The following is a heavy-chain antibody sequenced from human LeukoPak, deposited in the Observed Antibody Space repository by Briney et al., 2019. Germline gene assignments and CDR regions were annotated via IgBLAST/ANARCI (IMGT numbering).Heavy chain of an antibody. D-gene: IGHD4-17*01. V-gene: IGHV3-66*03. CDR2: IRDSGET. J-gene: IGHJ5*02. CDR1: GFSVSNYY. CDR3: ARDRAVTQDWVEFDP. Sequence: RGSLRLSCAGSGFSVSNYYMSWVRQAPGKGLEWVSLIRDSGETFYADSVKGRFTISRDNSKNTMYLQMNRLRVEDTAVYFCARDRAVTQDWVEFDPWGQGTLVTVSS.